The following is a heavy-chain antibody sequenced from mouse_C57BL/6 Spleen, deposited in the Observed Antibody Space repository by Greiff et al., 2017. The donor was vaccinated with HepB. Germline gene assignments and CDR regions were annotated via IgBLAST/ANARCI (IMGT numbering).Heavy chain of an antibody. Sequence: VKLVESGAELVRPGASVTLSCKASGYTFTDYEMHWVKQTPVHGLEWIGAIDPETGGTAYNQKFKGKAILTADKSSSTAYMELRSLTSEDSAVYYCTRENYGSSFDYWGQGTTLTVSS. CDR1: GYTFTDYE. D-gene: IGHD1-1*01. CDR3: TRENYGSSFDY. J-gene: IGHJ2*01. V-gene: IGHV1-15*01. CDR2: IDPETGGT.